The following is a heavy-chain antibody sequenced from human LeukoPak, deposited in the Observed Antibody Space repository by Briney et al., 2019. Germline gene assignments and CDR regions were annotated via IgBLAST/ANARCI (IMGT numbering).Heavy chain of an antibody. CDR3: AKYFLRARTRAVAGATDVYYFDY. J-gene: IGHJ4*02. CDR1: GFTFSSYA. D-gene: IGHD6-19*01. CDR2: ISGSGGST. V-gene: IGHV3-23*01. Sequence: PGGSLRVSCAASGFTFSSYAMSWVRQAPGKGLEWVSAISGSGGSTYYADSVKGRFTISRDNSKNTLYLQMNSLRAEDTAVYYCAKYFLRARTRAVAGATDVYYFDYWGQGTLVTVSS.